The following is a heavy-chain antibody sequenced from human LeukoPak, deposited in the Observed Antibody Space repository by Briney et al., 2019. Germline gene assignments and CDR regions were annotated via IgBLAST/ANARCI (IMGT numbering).Heavy chain of an antibody. CDR1: GFTFSSYS. Sequence: GGSLRLSCAASGFTFSSYSMNWVRQAPGKGLEWVSSISTSNSIYYADSVRGRFTISRDNAKNSLYLQMDSLRAEDTAVYYCARRREPEIWGQGTTVTVSS. CDR2: ISTSNSI. V-gene: IGHV3-48*01. D-gene: IGHD1-14*01. J-gene: IGHJ6*02. CDR3: ARRREPEI.